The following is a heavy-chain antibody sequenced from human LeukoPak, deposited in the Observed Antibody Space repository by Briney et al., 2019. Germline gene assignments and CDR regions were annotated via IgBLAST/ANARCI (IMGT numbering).Heavy chain of an antibody. CDR3: AKTPGYSSSNFDY. D-gene: IGHD6-13*01. CDR2: ISGSGGST. CDR1: GFTFSSYS. Sequence: GGSLRLSCAASGFTFSSYSMNWVRQAPGKGLEWVSAISGSGGSTYYADSVKGRFTISRDNSKNTLYLQMNSLRAEDTAVYYCAKTPGYSSSNFDYWGQGTLVTVSS. V-gene: IGHV3-23*01. J-gene: IGHJ4*02.